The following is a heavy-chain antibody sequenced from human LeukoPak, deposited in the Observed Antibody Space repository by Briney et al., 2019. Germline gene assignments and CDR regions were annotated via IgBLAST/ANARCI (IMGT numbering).Heavy chain of an antibody. V-gene: IGHV3-30*02. CDR2: IRYDGSNK. CDR3: AKEPYSSGWFLVY. D-gene: IGHD6-19*01. J-gene: IGHJ4*02. Sequence: QSGGSLRLSCAASGFTFSSYGRHWVRQAPGKGLGWVAFIRYDGSNKYYADSVKGRFTISRDNSKNTLYLQMNSLRAEDTAVYYCAKEPYSSGWFLVYWGQGTLVTVSS. CDR1: GFTFSSYG.